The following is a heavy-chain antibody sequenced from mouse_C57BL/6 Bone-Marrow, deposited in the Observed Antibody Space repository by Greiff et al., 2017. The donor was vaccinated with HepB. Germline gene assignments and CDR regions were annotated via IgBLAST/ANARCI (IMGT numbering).Heavy chain of an antibody. D-gene: IGHD2-4*01. J-gene: IGHJ3*01. Sequence: QVQLQQSGAELVKPGASVKLSCKASGYTFTEYTIHWVKQRSGQGLEWIGWFYPGSGSIKYNEKFKDKATLTADKSSSTVYMELSRLTSEDSAVYFCARHEDCGIYYDYDAWFAYWGQGTLVTVSA. CDR2: FYPGSGSI. V-gene: IGHV1-62-2*01. CDR1: GYTFTEYT. CDR3: ARHEDCGIYYDYDAWFAY.